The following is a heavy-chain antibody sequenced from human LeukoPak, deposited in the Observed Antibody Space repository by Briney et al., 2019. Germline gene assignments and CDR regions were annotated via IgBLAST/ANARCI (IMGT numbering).Heavy chain of an antibody. CDR1: GFTFSSYS. CDR2: ISSSGSTI. D-gene: IGHD1-14*01. CDR3: ARDASRPLDI. J-gene: IGHJ3*02. Sequence: GGSLRLSCAASGFTFSSYSMNWVRQAPGEGLEWVSYISSSGSTISYAESVEGRFTISRDNAKNSLYLQMNSLRVEDTAVYYCARDASRPLDIWGQGTMVTVSS. V-gene: IGHV3-48*01.